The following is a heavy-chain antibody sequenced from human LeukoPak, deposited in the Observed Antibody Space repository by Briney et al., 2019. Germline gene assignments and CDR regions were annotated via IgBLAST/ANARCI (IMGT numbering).Heavy chain of an antibody. Sequence: SETLSLTYAVYSGSFSGYYWTWIRQPPGQGLEWSGEIKHSGSTNYNPSLKSRVTISVDTSKNQFSLKLSSVTAADTAVYYCARSAYGGKLDYWGQGTLVSVSS. D-gene: IGHD4-23*01. CDR3: ARSAYGGKLDY. CDR2: IKHSGST. CDR1: SGSFSGYY. V-gene: IGHV4-34*01. J-gene: IGHJ4*02.